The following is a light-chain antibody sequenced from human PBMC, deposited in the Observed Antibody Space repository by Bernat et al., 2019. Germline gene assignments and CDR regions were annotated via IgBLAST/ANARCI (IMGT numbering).Light chain of an antibody. J-gene: IGLJ2*01. CDR2: RDN. CDR1: RLGSKF. V-gene: IGLV3-1*01. Sequence: SSELTQPPSVSVSPGQIASITCSGERLGSKFTCRYQQKPGQSPVVVIYRDNKRPSGISERFSGSHSGNTATLTITGTQPMDEADYYCQAWDSSAGFFGGGTKLTVL. CDR3: QAWDSSAGF.